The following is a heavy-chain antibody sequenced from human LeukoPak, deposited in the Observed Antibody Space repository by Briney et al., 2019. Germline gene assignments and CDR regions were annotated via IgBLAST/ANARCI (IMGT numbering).Heavy chain of an antibody. D-gene: IGHD6-19*01. J-gene: IGHJ4*02. V-gene: IGHV3-9*01. CDR2: ISWNSDII. CDR3: GRISSGWYRGPFDY. CDR1: GFTFDDFA. Sequence: GGSLRLSCAASGFTFDDFAMHWVRQVPGKGLEWVSGISWNSDIIDYADSVKGRFTISRDNAKNSLYLQMNGLRSEDTALYYCGRISSGWYRGPFDYWGLGTLVTVSS.